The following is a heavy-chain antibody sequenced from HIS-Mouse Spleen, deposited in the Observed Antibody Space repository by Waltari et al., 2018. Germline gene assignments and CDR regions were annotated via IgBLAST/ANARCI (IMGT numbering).Heavy chain of an antibody. V-gene: IGHV2-70*15. Sequence: QVTLRESGPALVKPTQTLTLTCTFSGFSLSTSGMCVSWIRQPAGTALEWLARMDWDDVKYYSTALRTRLTISKDISKNQVVLTMTNMDPVDTATYCCARIAEGYSSGWYAFDYWGQGTLVTVSS. CDR1: GFSLSTSGMC. J-gene: IGHJ4*02. D-gene: IGHD6-19*01. CDR3: ARIAEGYSSGWYAFDY. CDR2: MDWDDVK.